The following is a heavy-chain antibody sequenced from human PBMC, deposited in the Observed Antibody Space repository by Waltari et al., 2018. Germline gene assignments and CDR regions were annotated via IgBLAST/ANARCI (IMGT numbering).Heavy chain of an antibody. J-gene: IGHJ6*02. V-gene: IGHV3-33*01. Sequence: QEKLVESGGGVVQSGRSLKLSCEASGFSFTNYGMHWVRQAPGKGREWVAIIWYDGSKKYYADSVKGRFDSSRDNSRNTLYLQMDSLRAEDTAVYFCARDQYGESFYYAMNVWGQGTAVTVSS. CDR3: ARDQYGESFYYAMNV. CDR1: GFSFTNYG. D-gene: IGHD1-26*01. CDR2: IWYDGSKK.